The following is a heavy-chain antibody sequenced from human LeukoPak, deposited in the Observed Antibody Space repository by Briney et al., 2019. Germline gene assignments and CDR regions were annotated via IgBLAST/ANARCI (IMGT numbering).Heavy chain of an antibody. CDR3: ARGVSGWYSGGYWYFDL. Sequence: PSQTLSLTCAVSGGSISSGGYSWNWLRQPPGTGLEWLGHIYYSGSTYYNPSLKSRVTISVDTSKNQFSLKLSSVTAADTAVYYCARGVSGWYSGGYWYFDLWGRGTLVTVSS. J-gene: IGHJ2*01. CDR2: IYYSGST. D-gene: IGHD6-19*01. V-gene: IGHV4-30-4*07. CDR1: GGSISSGGYS.